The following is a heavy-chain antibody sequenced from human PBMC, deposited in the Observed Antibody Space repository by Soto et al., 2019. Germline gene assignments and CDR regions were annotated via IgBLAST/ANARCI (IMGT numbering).Heavy chain of an antibody. CDR1: GFNFSNAW. CDR3: TTLFVLRYCSSTSCYRSGDY. CDR2: IKSKTDGGTT. J-gene: IGHJ4*02. V-gene: IGHV3-15*07. Sequence: GGSLRLSCTASGFNFSNAWMNWVRQAPGKGLEWVGRIKSKTDGGTTDYAAPVKGRFTISRDDSKNTLYLQMNSLKTEDTAVYYCTTLFVLRYCSSTSCYRSGDYWGQGTLVTVSS. D-gene: IGHD2-2*01.